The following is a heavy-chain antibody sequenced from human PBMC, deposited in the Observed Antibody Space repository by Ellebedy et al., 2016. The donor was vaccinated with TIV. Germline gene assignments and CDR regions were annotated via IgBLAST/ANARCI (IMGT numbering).Heavy chain of an antibody. V-gene: IGHV1-46*01. D-gene: IGHD4-23*01. J-gene: IGHJ3*02. CDR3: AGYNYGGLLMRAFDI. Sequence: AASVKVSCKASGYTFTSYYMHWVRQAPGQGLEWMGIINPSGGSTSYAQKFQGRVTMTRDTSTSTVYMELSSLRSEDTAVYYCAGYNYGGLLMRAFDIWGQGTMVTVSS. CDR1: GYTFTSYY. CDR2: INPSGGST.